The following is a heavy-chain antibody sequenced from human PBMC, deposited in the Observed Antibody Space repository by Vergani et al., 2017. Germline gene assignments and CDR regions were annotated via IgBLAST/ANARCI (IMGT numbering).Heavy chain of an antibody. CDR1: GYTFTSYG. V-gene: IGHV1-18*04. CDR2: ISAYNGNT. D-gene: IGHD2-2*01. J-gene: IGHJ6*02. Sequence: QVQLVQSGAEVKKPGASVKVSCKASGYTFTSYGISWVRQAPGQGLEWMGWISAYNGNTNYAQKLQGRVTMTTDTSTSTAYMDLRSLRSDDTAVYYCARDPDIVVVPAAPDYYYYYGMDVWGQGTTVTVSS. CDR3: ARDPDIVVVPAAPDYYYYYGMDV.